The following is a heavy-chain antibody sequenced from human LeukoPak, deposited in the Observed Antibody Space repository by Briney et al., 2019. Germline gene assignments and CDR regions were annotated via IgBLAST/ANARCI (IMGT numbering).Heavy chain of an antibody. CDR3: ARGEYGSGSYHIDY. D-gene: IGHD3-10*01. V-gene: IGHV3-21*01. CDR2: ISSSSSYI. J-gene: IGHJ4*02. CDR1: GFTFSSYS. Sequence: GGSLRLSCAASGFTFSSYSMNWVRQVPGKGLEWVSFISSSSSYIYYADSVKGRFTISRDNAKNSLYLQMNSLRAEDTAVYYCARGEYGSGSYHIDYWGQGTLVTVSS.